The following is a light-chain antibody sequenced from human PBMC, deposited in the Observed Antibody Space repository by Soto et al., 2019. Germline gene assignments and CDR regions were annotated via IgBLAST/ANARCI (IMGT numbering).Light chain of an antibody. CDR1: SSNIGSNY. V-gene: IGLV1-47*01. J-gene: IGLJ1*01. CDR3: AAWDDSLSDYV. Sequence: QSALTQPPSATGTPGQRVTISCSGSSSNIGSNYVYWYQQLPGTAPKLLIYRNNQRPSGVPDRFSGSKSGTSASLAISGLRSEDEADYYCAAWDDSLSDYVFGTGTNLTVL. CDR2: RNN.